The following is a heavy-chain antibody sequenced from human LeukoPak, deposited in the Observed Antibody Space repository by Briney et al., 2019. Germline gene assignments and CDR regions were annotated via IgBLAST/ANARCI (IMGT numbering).Heavy chain of an antibody. D-gene: IGHD3-10*01. J-gene: IGHJ4*02. CDR2: IKQDGSEK. CDR1: GFTFSTYW. Sequence: PGGSLRLSCAASGFTFSTYWMSWVRQAPGKGLEWVANIKQDGSEKYYVDSVKGRFAISRDNAKNSLYLQMDSLRAEDTAVFYCARVRIPMVRGVITAPYFDYWGQGTLVTVSS. V-gene: IGHV3-7*01. CDR3: ARVRIPMVRGVITAPYFDY.